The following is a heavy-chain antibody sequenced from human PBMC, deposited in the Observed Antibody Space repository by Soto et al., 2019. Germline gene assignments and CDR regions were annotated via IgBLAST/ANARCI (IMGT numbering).Heavy chain of an antibody. CDR3: AREGIAADGTFDS. CDR1: GGSISGYY. J-gene: IGHJ4*02. V-gene: IGHV4-4*07. CDR2: IYSSGSI. D-gene: IGHD6-13*01. Sequence: SETLSLTCTVSGGSISGYYWSWIRQAAGKGLEWIGRIYSSGSINYNPPLKSRVTMSVDTPKNQVSLKLRSVTAADTAVYYCAREGIAADGTFDSWGQGTLVTVSS.